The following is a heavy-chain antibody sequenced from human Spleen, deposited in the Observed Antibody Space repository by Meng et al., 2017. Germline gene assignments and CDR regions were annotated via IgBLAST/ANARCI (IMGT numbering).Heavy chain of an antibody. J-gene: IGHJ4*02. V-gene: IGHV3-23*01. CDR3: AKEHMITSHD. CDR2: ISGSGGST. CDR1: GFTFDDYG. D-gene: IGHD3-16*01. Sequence: GESLKISCAASGFTFDDYGMSWVRQAPGKGLEWVSAISGSGGSTYYADSVKGRFTISRDNSKNTLYLQMNSLRAEDTAVYYCAKEHMITSHDWGQGTLVTVSS.